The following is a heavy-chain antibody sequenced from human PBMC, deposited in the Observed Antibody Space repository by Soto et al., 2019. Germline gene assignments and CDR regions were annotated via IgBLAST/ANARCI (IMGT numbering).Heavy chain of an antibody. CDR3: ARGVSWGHFDQ. CDR2: IKYDGSEN. J-gene: IGHJ4*02. CDR1: GFTFSSYW. D-gene: IGHD7-27*01. V-gene: IGHV3-7*05. Sequence: EAQSVESGGGLVQPGGSLRLSCVMSGFTFSSYWVGWVRQAPGKGLEWVASIKYDGSENRYVDSVKGRFTISRDNAKNSLYLQMNSLRAEDTAVYYCARGVSWGHFDQRGQGTLVTVSS.